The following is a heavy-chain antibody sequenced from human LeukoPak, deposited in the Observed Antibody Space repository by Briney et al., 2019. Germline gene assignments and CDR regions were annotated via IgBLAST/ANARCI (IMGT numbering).Heavy chain of an antibody. CDR1: GGSFSGYY. J-gene: IGHJ5*02. V-gene: IGHV4-34*01. CDR2: INHSGST. D-gene: IGHD1-26*01. CDR3: ARFRGSGSYGGNWFDP. Sequence: KPSETLSLTCAVYGGSFSGYYWSWIRQPPGKGLEWIGEINHSGSTNYNPSLKSRVTISVDTSKNQFSLKLSSVTAADTAVHYCARFRGSGSYGGNWFDPWGQGTLVTVSS.